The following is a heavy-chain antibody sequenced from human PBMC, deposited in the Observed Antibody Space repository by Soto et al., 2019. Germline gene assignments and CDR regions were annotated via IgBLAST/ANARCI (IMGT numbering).Heavy chain of an antibody. V-gene: IGHV3-23*01. Sequence: GESLKISCAASGFTFSSYAMSWVRQAPGKGLEWVSAISGSGGSTYYADSVKGRFTITRDNSKNTLYLQMNSLKAEDTAVYYCAEGSKQWLVLDYWGQGTLVTVSS. CDR3: AEGSKQWLVLDY. J-gene: IGHJ4*02. D-gene: IGHD6-19*01. CDR1: GFTFSSYA. CDR2: ISGSGGST.